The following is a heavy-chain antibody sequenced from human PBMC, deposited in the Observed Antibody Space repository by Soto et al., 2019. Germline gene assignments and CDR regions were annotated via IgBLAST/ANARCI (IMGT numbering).Heavy chain of an antibody. V-gene: IGHV4-59*01. CDR3: ARYRREAVAGYTLDN. Sequence: SESLSLTGAVSGDSISSNYWTWFRQHPGKRLAWIGYVYNSGSTNYNPSLKIRVTISEDTSKSQFSLKVNSMTAADTAVYYCARYRREAVAGYTLDNWGQGILVTVSS. CDR2: VYNSGST. CDR1: GDSISSNY. J-gene: IGHJ4*02. D-gene: IGHD6-13*01.